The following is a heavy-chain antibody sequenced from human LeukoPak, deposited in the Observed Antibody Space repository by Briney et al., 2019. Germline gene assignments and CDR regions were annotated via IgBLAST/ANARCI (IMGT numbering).Heavy chain of an antibody. CDR1: GGSISSSSYY. J-gene: IGHJ6*02. CDR2: IYYSGST. V-gene: IGHV4-39*01. CDR3: ARHPNYYDSSGYYYAIYYYYYYGMDV. Sequence: SETLSLTCTVSGGSISSSSYYWGWIRQPPGKGLEWIGSIYYSGSTYYNPSLKSRVTISVDTSKNQFSLKLSSVTAADTAVYYCARHPNYYDSSGYYYAIYYYYYYGMDVWGQGTTATVSS. D-gene: IGHD3-22*01.